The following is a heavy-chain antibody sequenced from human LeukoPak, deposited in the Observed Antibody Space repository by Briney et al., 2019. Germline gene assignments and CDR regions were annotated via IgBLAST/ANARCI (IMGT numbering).Heavy chain of an antibody. J-gene: IGHJ4*02. D-gene: IGHD3-9*01. Sequence: SETLSLTCTVSGXSISSYYGSWIRQPPGKGLEWIGYIYYTRSTHYNPSLKSRVTISVDTSKNQFSLKLSSVTAADTAVYYCARVRYSDVLTGYYGDGYFDYWGQGTLVTVSS. CDR3: ARVRYSDVLTGYYGDGYFDY. V-gene: IGHV4-59*01. CDR1: GXSISSYY. CDR2: IYYTRST.